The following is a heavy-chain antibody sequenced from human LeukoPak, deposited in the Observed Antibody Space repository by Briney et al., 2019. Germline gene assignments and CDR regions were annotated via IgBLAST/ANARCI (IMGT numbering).Heavy chain of an antibody. CDR3: ARGLYNSNLRDAFDI. J-gene: IGHJ3*02. Sequence: GGSLRLSCAASGFTVSSNYMSWVRQAPGKGLEWVSIIYSGGSTYYADSVKGRFTISRDNSKNTLYLQMNSLRAEDTAVYFCARGLYNSNLRDAFDIWGQGTTVTVSS. CDR1: GFTVSSNY. D-gene: IGHD1-14*01. CDR2: IYSGGST. V-gene: IGHV3-66*02.